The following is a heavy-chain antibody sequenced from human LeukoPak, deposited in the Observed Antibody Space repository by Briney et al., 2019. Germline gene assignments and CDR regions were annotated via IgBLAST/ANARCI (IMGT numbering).Heavy chain of an antibody. D-gene: IGHD5-12*01. CDR1: GFTFSSYW. Sequence: GGSLRLSCAASGFTFSSYWMHWVRQAPGKGLVWVSRINSDGSSTSYADSVKGRFTISRDNAKNTLYLQMNSLRAEDTAVYYCARGGVATVPLVYWGQGTLVTVSS. J-gene: IGHJ4*02. CDR3: ARGGVATVPLVY. V-gene: IGHV3-74*01. CDR2: INSDGSST.